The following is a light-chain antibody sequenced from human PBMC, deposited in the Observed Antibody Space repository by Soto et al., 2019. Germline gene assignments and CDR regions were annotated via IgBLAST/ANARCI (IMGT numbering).Light chain of an antibody. CDR3: SSYTTSSPR. V-gene: IGLV2-14*01. Sequence: QSALTQPASVSGSPGQSITISCTGTSSDVGGYIYVSWYQQHPGKAPKLMIYDVTSRPSGVSYRFSGSKSGNTASLTISGLQAEDEADYYCSSYTTSSPRFGGGTKVTVL. CDR1: SSDVGGYIY. CDR2: DVT. J-gene: IGLJ2*01.